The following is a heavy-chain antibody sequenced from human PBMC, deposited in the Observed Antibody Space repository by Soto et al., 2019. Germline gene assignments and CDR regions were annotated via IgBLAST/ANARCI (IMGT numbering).Heavy chain of an antibody. V-gene: IGHV1-18*01. D-gene: IGHD3-3*01. CDR1: GYRFETYA. CDR2: ISAYNIDT. Sequence: QVKLVQSGAEVKKPGASVKVSCKSSGYRFETYAMSWVRQAPGQGLEWMGWISAYNIDTYYAQKFQDRVTMTTDTSTGTAYMELRSLTSDDTAVYYCARVHGEIIGAMDVWGQGTTVTVSS. CDR3: ARVHGEIIGAMDV. J-gene: IGHJ6*02.